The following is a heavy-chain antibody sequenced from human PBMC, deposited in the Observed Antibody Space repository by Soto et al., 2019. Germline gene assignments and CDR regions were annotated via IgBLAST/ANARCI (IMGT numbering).Heavy chain of an antibody. D-gene: IGHD4-17*01. V-gene: IGHV3-48*01. CDR2: ISTSSSTI. CDR1: GFPFSTYS. CDR3: VRDISDYN. J-gene: IGHJ4*02. Sequence: EVQLVESGGGLVQPGGSLRLSCAASGFPFSTYSMNWVRQAPGKGLEWVSYISTSSSTIYYAESVRGRFTIFRDNAKNSLYLQMNSLRAEDTAVYYCVRDISDYNWGQGTLVTVSS.